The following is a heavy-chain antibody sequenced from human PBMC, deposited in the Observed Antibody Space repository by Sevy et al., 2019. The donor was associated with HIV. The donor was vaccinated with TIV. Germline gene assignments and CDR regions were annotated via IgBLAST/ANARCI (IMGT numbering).Heavy chain of an antibody. CDR2: ICPGDSDT. J-gene: IGHJ4*02. V-gene: IGHV5-51*01. CDR3: ARPGQRFLAPFDY. D-gene: IGHD3-3*01. Sequence: GESLKISCKGSGYSFTNCWIGWVRQMPGKGLEWMGIICPGDSDTRYSPSFQGQVTISADKSISTAYLQWSRLKASDTAIYYCARPGQRFLAPFDYWGQGTLVTVSS. CDR1: GYSFTNCW.